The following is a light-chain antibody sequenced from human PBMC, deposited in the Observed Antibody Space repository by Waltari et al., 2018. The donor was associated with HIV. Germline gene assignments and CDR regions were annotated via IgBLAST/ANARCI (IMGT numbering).Light chain of an antibody. V-gene: IGLV6-57*04. CDR1: SGHIGSYL. J-gene: IGLJ2*01. Sequence: NFMLTQPHSVSESPGKTVTISCTRSSGHIGSYLLSWSQRRPGSAPPTLIYEDDKRPSGVPDRFSGSIDSSSNSASLTISGLKTEDEADYYCQSYYLTNVVFGGGTKLTVL. CDR3: QSYYLTNVV. CDR2: EDD.